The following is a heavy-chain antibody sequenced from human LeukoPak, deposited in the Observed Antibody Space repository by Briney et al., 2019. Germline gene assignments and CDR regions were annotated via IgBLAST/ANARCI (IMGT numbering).Heavy chain of an antibody. D-gene: IGHD6-13*01. CDR3: AAAAGSYYYYGMDV. CDR1: GGSISSYY. CDR2: IYYSGST. Sequence: SETLSLTCTVSGGSISSYYWSWIRQPPGKGLDWIGYIYYSGSTNYNPSLKSRVTISVDTSKNQFSLKLSSVTAADTAVYYCAAAAGSYYYYGMDVWGQGTTVTVSS. V-gene: IGHV4-59*01. J-gene: IGHJ6*02.